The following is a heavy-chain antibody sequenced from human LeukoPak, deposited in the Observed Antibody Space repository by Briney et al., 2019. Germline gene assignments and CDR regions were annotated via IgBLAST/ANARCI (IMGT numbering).Heavy chain of an antibody. V-gene: IGHV1-2*02. Sequence: ASVKVSCTASGYTFTGYYMHWGRHAPGQGLEWRGWINPNSGATNYAQKFQGRVTMTRDTSISTAYLELSRLRSDDTAVYYCASPGKYYFDYWGQGTLVTVSS. CDR1: GYTFTGYY. J-gene: IGHJ4*02. CDR2: INPNSGAT. CDR3: ASPGKYYFDY.